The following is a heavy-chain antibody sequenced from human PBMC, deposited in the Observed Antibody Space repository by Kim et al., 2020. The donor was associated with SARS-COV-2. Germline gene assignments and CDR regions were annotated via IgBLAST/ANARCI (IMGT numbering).Heavy chain of an antibody. J-gene: IGHJ4*02. D-gene: IGHD6-13*01. Sequence: NYSPSFQGHVTISADKSISTAYLQWSSLKASDTAMYYCARILAGPTSFDYWGQGTLVTVSS. V-gene: IGHV5-10-1*01. CDR3: ARILAGPTSFDY.